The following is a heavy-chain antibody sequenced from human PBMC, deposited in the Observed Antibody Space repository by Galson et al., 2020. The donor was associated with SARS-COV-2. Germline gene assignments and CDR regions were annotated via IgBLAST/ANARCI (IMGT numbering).Heavy chain of an antibody. CDR3: AKGFVAGDYYYGMDV. CDR2: ISYDGSNK. D-gene: IGHD3-10*01. CDR1: GFTFSSYG. Sequence: TGGSLRLSCAASGFTFSSYGMHWVRQAPGKGLEWVAVISYDGSNKYYADSVKGRFTISRDNSKNTLYLQMNSLRAEDTAVYYCAKGFVAGDYYYGMDVWGQGTTVTVSS. J-gene: IGHJ6*02. V-gene: IGHV3-30*18.